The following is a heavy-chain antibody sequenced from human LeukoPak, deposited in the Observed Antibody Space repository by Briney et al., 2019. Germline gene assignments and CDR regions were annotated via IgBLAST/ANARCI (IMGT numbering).Heavy chain of an antibody. Sequence: GGSLRLSCAASGFTFSSYWMSSVRQAPGKGLGWVANIKQDGSEKYYVDSVKGRFTISRDNAKNSLYLQMNSMRAEDTAVYYCARDLATVTTYGPFDYWGQGTLVTVSS. CDR2: IKQDGSEK. D-gene: IGHD4-17*01. CDR1: GFTFSSYW. J-gene: IGHJ4*02. CDR3: ARDLATVTTYGPFDY. V-gene: IGHV3-7*01.